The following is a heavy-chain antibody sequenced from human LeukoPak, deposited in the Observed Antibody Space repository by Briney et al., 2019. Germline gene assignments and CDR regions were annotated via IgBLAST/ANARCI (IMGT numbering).Heavy chain of an antibody. CDR3: ARDDDYGSGSPFDP. CDR1: GFTFSTYH. CDR2: ISSDGSNI. J-gene: IGHJ5*02. Sequence: PGGSLRLSCAASGFTFSTYHIHWVRQAPGKGLEWVAVISSDGSNIDYVDSVKGRFTISRDNSKNTLYLQMNSLRAEDTAVYYCARDDDYGSGSPFDPWGQGTLVTVSS. V-gene: IGHV3-30*03. D-gene: IGHD3-10*01.